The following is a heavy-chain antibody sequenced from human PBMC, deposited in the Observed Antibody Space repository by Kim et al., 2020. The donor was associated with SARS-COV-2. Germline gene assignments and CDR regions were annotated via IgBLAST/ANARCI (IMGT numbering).Heavy chain of an antibody. D-gene: IGHD3-9*01. V-gene: IGHV4-34*01. CDR3: ARRDILTGSKWFDP. Sequence: SETLSLTCAVYGGSFSGYYWSWIRQPPGKGLEWIGEINHSGSTNYNPSLKSRVTISVDTSKNQFSLKLSSVTAADTAVYYCARRDILTGSKWFDPWGQGTLVTVSS. CDR2: INHSGST. J-gene: IGHJ5*02. CDR1: GGSFSGYY.